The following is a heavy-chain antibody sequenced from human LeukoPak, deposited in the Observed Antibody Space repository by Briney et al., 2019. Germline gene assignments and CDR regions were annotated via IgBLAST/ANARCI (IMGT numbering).Heavy chain of an antibody. V-gene: IGHV4-30-2*01. J-gene: IGHJ4*02. Sequence: SQTLSLTCAVSGGSISSGGYSWSWIRQPPGKGLEWIGYIYHSGSTYYNPSLKSRVTISVDRSKNQFSLKLSSVTAADTAVYYCARADSSGNLHFDYWGQGTLVTVSS. CDR2: IYHSGST. D-gene: IGHD3-22*01. CDR3: ARADSSGNLHFDY. CDR1: GGSISSGGYS.